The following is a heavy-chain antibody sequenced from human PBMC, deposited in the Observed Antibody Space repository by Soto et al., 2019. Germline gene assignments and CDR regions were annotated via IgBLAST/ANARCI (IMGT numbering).Heavy chain of an antibody. CDR1: GFTFSSYA. CDR2: ISYDGSNK. D-gene: IGHD2-15*01. J-gene: IGHJ4*02. CDR3: AREGASIVVVVAATGAAFDY. Sequence: QVQLVESGGGVVQPGRSLRLSCAASGFTFSSYAMHWVRQAPGKGLEWVAVISYDGSNKYYADSVKGRFTISRDNSKNTLYLQMNSLRAEDTAVYYCAREGASIVVVVAATGAAFDYWGQGTLVTVSS. V-gene: IGHV3-30-3*01.